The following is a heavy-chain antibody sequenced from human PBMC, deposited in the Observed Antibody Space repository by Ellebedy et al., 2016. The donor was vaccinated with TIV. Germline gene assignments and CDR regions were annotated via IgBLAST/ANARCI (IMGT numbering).Heavy chain of an antibody. CDR2: INSDGSST. V-gene: IGHV3-74*01. Sequence: PGGSLRLSCAASGFTFSSYWMHWVRQAPGKGLVWVSRINSDGSSTSYADSVKGRFTISRDNAKNTLYLQMNSLRAEDTAVYYCARAHLLCSGGSCYNYWGQGTLVTVSS. CDR1: GFTFSSYW. J-gene: IGHJ4*02. CDR3: ARAHLLCSGGSCYNY. D-gene: IGHD2-15*01.